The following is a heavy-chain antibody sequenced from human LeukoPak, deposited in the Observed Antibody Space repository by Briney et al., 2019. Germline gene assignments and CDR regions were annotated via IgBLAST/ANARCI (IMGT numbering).Heavy chain of an antibody. CDR2: INPNHGDT. Sequence: GASVKVSCKASGYTLTGYYMHWVRQAPGQGLEWKGWINPNHGDTNYAQKFQDRVSMTRDTSISTAYMHLSRLRSADTAVYYCARSPHILTGENFDYWGQGTLLTVSS. CDR3: ARSPHILTGENFDY. CDR1: GYTLTGYY. V-gene: IGHV1-2*02. D-gene: IGHD3-9*01. J-gene: IGHJ4*02.